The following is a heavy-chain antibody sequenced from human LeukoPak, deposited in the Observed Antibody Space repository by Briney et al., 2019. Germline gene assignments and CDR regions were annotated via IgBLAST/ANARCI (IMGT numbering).Heavy chain of an antibody. CDR2: IWYDGSNT. V-gene: IGHV3-33*01. CDR3: ARSYYGGNSRGLFDP. Sequence: GGSLRLSCAASGFTFSSYGMHWVRQAPGKGLEWVAVIWYDGSNTYYADSVKGRFTISRDNSKNTLYLQMNSLRAEDTAVYYCARSYYGGNSRGLFDPWGQGTLVTVSS. D-gene: IGHD4-23*01. J-gene: IGHJ5*02. CDR1: GFTFSSYG.